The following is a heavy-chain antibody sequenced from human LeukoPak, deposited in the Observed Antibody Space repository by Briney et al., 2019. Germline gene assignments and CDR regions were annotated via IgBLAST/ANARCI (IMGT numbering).Heavy chain of an antibody. V-gene: IGHV3-30*04. D-gene: IGHD6-13*01. CDR1: GFIFSRYS. CDR3: ARDWSGGSSWPYFFDC. J-gene: IGHJ4*02. Sequence: GGSLRLSCAASGFIFSRYSIHWVRQAPGKGLEWATVISFDGNNEYYADSVKGRFTISRDNSNNTVYLQMSSLSPEDTAMYFCARDWSGGSSWPYFFDCWGQGTMVTVSS. CDR2: ISFDGNNE.